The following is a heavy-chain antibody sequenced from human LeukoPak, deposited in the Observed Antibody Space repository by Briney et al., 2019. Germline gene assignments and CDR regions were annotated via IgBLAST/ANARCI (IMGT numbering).Heavy chain of an antibody. J-gene: IGHJ5*02. V-gene: IGHV1-2*06. Sequence: ASVKVSCKVSGYSVTGSYMHWVRQAPGQGLEWMGRINPNTGGTLYAQSFPGRVTMTRDTSIITVYMELTRLTSDDTAVYYCTREEDTALVTDWFDPWGQGTLVTVSS. CDR2: INPNTGGT. D-gene: IGHD5-18*01. CDR1: GYSVTGSY. CDR3: TREEDTALVTDWFDP.